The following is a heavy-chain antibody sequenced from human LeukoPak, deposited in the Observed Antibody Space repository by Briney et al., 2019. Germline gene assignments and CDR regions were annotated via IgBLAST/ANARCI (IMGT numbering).Heavy chain of an antibody. Sequence: GGSLRLSCAASGFTFDDYAMHWVRQAPGKGLGWVSGISWNSGSIGYADSVKGRFTISRDNAKNSLYLQMNSLRAEDTALYYCAKGFSGSYYYYGMDVWGQGTTVTVSS. CDR3: AKGFSGSYYYYGMDV. CDR1: GFTFDDYA. D-gene: IGHD1-26*01. V-gene: IGHV3-9*01. J-gene: IGHJ6*02. CDR2: ISWNSGSI.